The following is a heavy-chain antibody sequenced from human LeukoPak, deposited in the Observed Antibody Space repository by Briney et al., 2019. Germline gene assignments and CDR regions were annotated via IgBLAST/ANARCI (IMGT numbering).Heavy chain of an antibody. V-gene: IGHV1-2*02. CDR2: IGPNTGGT. Sequence: ASVKVSCKASGYTFTGYYIHWVRQAPGQGLEWMGWIGPNTGGTNYAQKFQGRVTMTRDTSISTAYMELSSLIPDDTAVYYCAKDSPESAAGIVQHWGQGTLVTVSS. CDR3: AKDSPESAAGIVQH. D-gene: IGHD6-13*01. J-gene: IGHJ1*01. CDR1: GYTFTGYY.